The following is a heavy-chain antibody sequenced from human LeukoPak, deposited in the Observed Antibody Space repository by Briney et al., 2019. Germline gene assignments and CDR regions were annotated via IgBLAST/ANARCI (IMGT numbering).Heavy chain of an antibody. CDR2: INPNSGGT. CDR3: ARDRRGYSGYDMN. V-gene: IGHV1-2*06. CDR1: GYTFNGCY. D-gene: IGHD5-12*01. Sequence: ASVKVSCKASGYTFNGCYMQWVRQAPAQGLEWMGRINPNSGGTDSAQKFQGRVTMTIDTSINTAYMELSSLTSDDTAVYYCARDRRGYSGYDMNWGQGTLVTVSS. J-gene: IGHJ4*02.